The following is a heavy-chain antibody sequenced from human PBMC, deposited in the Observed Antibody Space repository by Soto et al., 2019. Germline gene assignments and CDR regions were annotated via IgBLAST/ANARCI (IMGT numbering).Heavy chain of an antibody. D-gene: IGHD6-19*01. Sequence: EVQLVESGGGLVQPGGSLRLSCAASGFTFSSYTMNWVRQAPGKGLEWVSYISSSSTIYYADSVKGRFTISRDNAKNSLYLQMNSLRDEDTAVYYCAREGGIAVAGTSGDYWGQGTLVTVSS. CDR1: GFTFSSYT. CDR3: AREGGIAVAGTSGDY. V-gene: IGHV3-48*02. J-gene: IGHJ4*02. CDR2: ISSSSTI.